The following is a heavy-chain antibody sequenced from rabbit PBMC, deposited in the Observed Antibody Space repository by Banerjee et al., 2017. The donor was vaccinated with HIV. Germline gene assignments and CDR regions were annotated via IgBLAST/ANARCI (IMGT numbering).Heavy chain of an antibody. CDR1: GFDLTTYHY. D-gene: IGHD8-1*01. V-gene: IGHV1S45*01. Sequence: QEQLEESGGGLVKPEGSLTLTCKASGFDLTTYHYMCWVRQAPGKGLEWIACIDAGSSGKTYYASWAKGRFTISKTSSTTVTLQMTSLTDADTATYFCVRALVEVINNALWGQGTLVTVS. CDR3: VRALVEVINNAL. CDR2: IDAGSSGKT. J-gene: IGHJ4*01.